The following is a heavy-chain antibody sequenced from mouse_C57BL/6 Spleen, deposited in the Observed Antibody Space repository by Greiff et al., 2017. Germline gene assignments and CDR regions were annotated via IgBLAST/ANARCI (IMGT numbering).Heavy chain of an antibody. CDR3: ARGDGNYPYYFDY. CDR2: IDPSDSET. J-gene: IGHJ2*01. Sequence: QVQLQQSGAELVRPGSSVKLSCKASGYTFTSYWMHWVKQRPIQGLEWIGNIDPSDSETHYNQKFKDKATLTEDKSSSTAYMQLSSLTSEDSAVYYCARGDGNYPYYFDYWGQGTTLTVSS. V-gene: IGHV1-52*01. D-gene: IGHD2-1*01. CDR1: GYTFTSYW.